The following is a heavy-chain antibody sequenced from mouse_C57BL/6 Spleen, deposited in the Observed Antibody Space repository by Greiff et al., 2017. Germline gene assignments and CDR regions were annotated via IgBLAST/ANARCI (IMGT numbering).Heavy chain of an antibody. V-gene: IGHV2-2*01. Sequence: VQLVESGPGLVQPSQSLSITCTVSGFSLTSYGVHWVRQSPGKGLEWLGVIWSGGSTDYNAAFISRLSISKDNSKSQFFFKMNRLQADDTAIYYCARNVRDYYAMDYWGQGTSVTVSS. CDR2: IWSGGST. J-gene: IGHJ4*01. CDR3: ARNVRDYYAMDY. CDR1: GFSLTSYG.